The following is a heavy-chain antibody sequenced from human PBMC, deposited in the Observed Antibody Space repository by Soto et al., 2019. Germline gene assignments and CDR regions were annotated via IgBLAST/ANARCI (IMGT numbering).Heavy chain of an antibody. D-gene: IGHD6-19*01. V-gene: IGHV4-34*01. J-gene: IGHJ4*02. CDR1: GGSFSGYY. Sequence: SETLSLTCAVYGGSFSGYYWSWIRQPPGKGLEWLGEINHSGITDYNPSLKSRITISIDTSKKQFPLKLNSVTAADTAVYYCAIGPRMWLAGGGYWGQGTQVTVSS. CDR2: INHSGIT. CDR3: AIGPRMWLAGGGY.